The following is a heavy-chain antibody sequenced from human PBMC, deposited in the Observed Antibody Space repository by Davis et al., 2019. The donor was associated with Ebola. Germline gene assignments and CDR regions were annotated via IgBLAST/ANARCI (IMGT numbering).Heavy chain of an antibody. V-gene: IGHV1-18*01. D-gene: IGHD1-26*01. CDR1: GYTLTELS. J-gene: IGHJ3*02. CDR2: ISAYNGNT. Sequence: ASVKVSCKVSGYTLTELSIHWVRQAPGQGLEWMGWISAYNGNTNYAQILQGRVTMTTDTSTGTAYMELRSLRSDDTAVYFCARTSIVGTTTTASDIWGQGTKVTVSS. CDR3: ARTSIVGTTTTASDI.